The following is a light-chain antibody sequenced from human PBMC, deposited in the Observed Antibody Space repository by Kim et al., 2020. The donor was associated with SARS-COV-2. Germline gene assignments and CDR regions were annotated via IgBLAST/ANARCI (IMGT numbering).Light chain of an antibody. V-gene: IGKV3-15*01. CDR2: GAS. CDR1: QSFSSN. CDR3: QQYNNWPYT. Sequence: SVTPRERATLSCRASQSFSSNLAWYQQKPGQAPRLLIYGASTRATGIPSRFSGSGSGTEFTLTISSLQSEDFAVYSCQQYNNWPYTFGQGTKLEI. J-gene: IGKJ2*01.